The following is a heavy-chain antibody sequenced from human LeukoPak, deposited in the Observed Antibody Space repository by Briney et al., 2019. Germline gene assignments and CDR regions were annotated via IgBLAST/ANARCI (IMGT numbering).Heavy chain of an antibody. J-gene: IGHJ4*02. CDR2: IYYSGST. D-gene: IGHD3-10*01. V-gene: IGHV4-59*12. CDR1: GGSISSYY. Sequence: SETLSLTCTVSGGSISSYYWSWIRQPPGKGLEWIGYIYYSGSTNYNPSLKSRVTISVDKSKNQFSLKLSSVTAADTAVYYSARERAGTHFDYWGQGTLVTVSS. CDR3: ARERAGTHFDY.